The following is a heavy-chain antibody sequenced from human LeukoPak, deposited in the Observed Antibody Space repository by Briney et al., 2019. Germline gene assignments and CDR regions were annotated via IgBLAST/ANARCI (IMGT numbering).Heavy chain of an antibody. J-gene: IGHJ5*02. V-gene: IGHV1-69*13. Sequence: GASVKVSCKASGGTFSSYAISWVRQAPGQGLEWMGGIIPILGTANYAQKLQGRVTITADESTSTAYMELSSLRSEDTAVYYCARLGPFYDSSSYGDYNWFDPWGQGTLVTVSS. CDR1: GGTFSSYA. D-gene: IGHD3-22*01. CDR2: IIPILGTA. CDR3: ARLGPFYDSSSYGDYNWFDP.